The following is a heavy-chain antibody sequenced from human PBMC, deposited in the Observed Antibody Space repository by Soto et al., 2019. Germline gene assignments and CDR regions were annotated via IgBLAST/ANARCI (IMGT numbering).Heavy chain of an antibody. CDR2: ISGSGGST. D-gene: IGHD2-8*01. CDR1: GFTFSSYA. J-gene: IGHJ4*02. Sequence: PGGSLRLSCAASGFTFSSYAMSWVRQAPGKGLEWVSAISGSGGSTYYADSVKGRFTISRDNSKNTLYLQMNSLRAEDTAVYYCAKGFHCTNGVCYFYFDYWGQGTLVTVSS. V-gene: IGHV3-23*01. CDR3: AKGFHCTNGVCYFYFDY.